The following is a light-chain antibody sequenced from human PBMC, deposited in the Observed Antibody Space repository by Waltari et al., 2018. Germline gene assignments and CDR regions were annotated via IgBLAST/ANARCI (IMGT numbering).Light chain of an antibody. CDR1: QSVSTN. V-gene: IGKV3-15*01. CDR3: QQYNNWFT. CDR2: DAS. Sequence: EIVMTQSPATLSVSPGERANLSCSASQSVSTNLAWYQQKPGQPPRLLIYDASTRATGIPARFSGSGSETEFTLTISSLQSEDFAVYYCQQYNNWFTFGPGTKVDIK. J-gene: IGKJ3*01.